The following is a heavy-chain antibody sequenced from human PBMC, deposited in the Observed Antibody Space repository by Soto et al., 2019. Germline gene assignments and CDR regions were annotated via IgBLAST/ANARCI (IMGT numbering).Heavy chain of an antibody. CDR3: GTDPGGPPLNRFDS. D-gene: IGHD3-16*01. J-gene: IGHJ5*01. V-gene: IGHV4-31*03. Sequence: SETLSLTCTVSGGSLRDYGHFWTWIRQRPGSGLEWIGYTSYTGVTYYSPSLQSRISISVDTSKNQFSLTLNSVTAADTAVYYCGTDPGGPPLNRFDSWGHGTLVTAPQ. CDR1: GGSLRDYGHF. CDR2: TSYTGVT.